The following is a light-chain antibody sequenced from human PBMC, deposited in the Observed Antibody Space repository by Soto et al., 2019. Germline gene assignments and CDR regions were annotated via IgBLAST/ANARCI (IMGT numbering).Light chain of an antibody. CDR3: QQSYSTPFT. CDR1: QSISSY. Sequence: DIQMTQTRSSLSASVGDRVTITCRASQSISSYLNGYQQKPGKAPKLLIYAASSLQSGVPSRFSGSGSGTDFTLTISSLQPEDFATYYCQQSYSTPFTFGGGTKVEIK. J-gene: IGKJ4*01. CDR2: AAS. V-gene: IGKV1-39*01.